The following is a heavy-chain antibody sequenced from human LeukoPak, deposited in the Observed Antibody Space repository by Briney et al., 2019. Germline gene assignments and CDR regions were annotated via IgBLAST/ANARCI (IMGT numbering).Heavy chain of an antibody. J-gene: IGHJ4*02. Sequence: GGSLRLSCAASGFTFSSCGMHWVRQAPGKGLEWVAVISYDGSNKYCADSVKGRFTISRDNSKNTLYLQMNSLRAEDTAVYYCAKGHGEPKKWELLNYFDYWGQGTLVTVSS. CDR1: GFTFSSCG. CDR3: AKGHGEPKKWELLNYFDY. V-gene: IGHV3-30*18. D-gene: IGHD1-26*01. CDR2: ISYDGSNK.